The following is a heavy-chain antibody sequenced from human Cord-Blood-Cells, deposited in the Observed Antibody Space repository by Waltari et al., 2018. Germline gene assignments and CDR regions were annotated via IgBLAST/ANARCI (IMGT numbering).Heavy chain of an antibody. CDR3: ARASSSSFDY. CDR1: GASVSSNSTA. CDR2: TYYRSKWYN. J-gene: IGHJ4*02. V-gene: IGHV6-1*01. D-gene: IGHD6-6*01. Sequence: QVQLPQSGPGLVKPSQTPTLIRAISGASVSSNSTAWHWIRQSPSRGLEWLGRTYYRSKWYNDYAVSVKSRITINPDTSKNQFSLQLNSVTPEDTAVYYCARASSSSFDYWGQGTLVTVSS.